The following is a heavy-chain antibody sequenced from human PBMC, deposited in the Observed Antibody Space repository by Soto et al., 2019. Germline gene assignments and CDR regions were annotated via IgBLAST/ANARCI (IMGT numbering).Heavy chain of an antibody. Sequence: SGPTLVNPTETLTLTCTVSGFSLNDARVGVSWIRQSPGRALEWLAHIFSNDEESYSTSLFNRLTISKDTSKSQVVLTMTNMGPVDTATYFCARIQDYVWGSYPYDVWGQGSLVTVSS. CDR1: GFSLNDARVG. V-gene: IGHV2-26*01. CDR3: ARIQDYVWGSYPYDV. CDR2: IFSNDEE. D-gene: IGHD3-16*02. J-gene: IGHJ4*02.